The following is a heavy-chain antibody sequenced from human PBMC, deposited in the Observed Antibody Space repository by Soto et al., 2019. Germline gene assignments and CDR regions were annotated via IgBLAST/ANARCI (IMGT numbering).Heavy chain of an antibody. J-gene: IGHJ6*02. Sequence: PGGSLRLSCAASGFTVSSNYMSWGRQAPGKGLEWGSVIYSGVSTYYADSVRGRFTISRDNSKNTPYLQMKSLRAEDTAVYYCARDPPATRNGMDVWGQGTTVTVSS. CDR1: GFTVSSNY. CDR3: ARDPPATRNGMDV. V-gene: IGHV3-53*01. CDR2: IYSGVST.